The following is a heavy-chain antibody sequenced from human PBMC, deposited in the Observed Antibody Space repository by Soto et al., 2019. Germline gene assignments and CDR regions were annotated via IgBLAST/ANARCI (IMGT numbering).Heavy chain of an antibody. V-gene: IGHV3-23*01. J-gene: IGHJ4*02. Sequence: GGSLRLSCAASGFTFSSYAMSWVRQAPGKGLEWVSAISGSGGSTYYADSVKGRFTISRDNSKNTLYLQMNSLRAEDTAVYYCAKDRRGREGWDYDILTGNAGYYFDYWGQGTLVTVSS. CDR2: ISGSGGST. CDR1: GFTFSSYA. D-gene: IGHD3-9*01. CDR3: AKDRRGREGWDYDILTGNAGYYFDY.